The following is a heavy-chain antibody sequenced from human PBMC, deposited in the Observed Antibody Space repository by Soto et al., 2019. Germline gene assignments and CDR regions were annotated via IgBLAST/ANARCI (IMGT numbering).Heavy chain of an antibody. CDR2: IIPILGIA. D-gene: IGHD3-10*01. CDR3: ARDWTYFYGSGSYGSGWFDP. V-gene: IGHV1-69*08. J-gene: IGHJ5*02. Sequence: QVQLVQSGAEVKKPRSSVKVSCKASGGTFSSYTISWVRQAPGQGLEWMGRIIPILGIANYAQKFQGRVTITADKSTSTAYMELSSLRSEDTAVYYCARDWTYFYGSGSYGSGWFDPWGQGTLVTVSS. CDR1: GGTFSSYT.